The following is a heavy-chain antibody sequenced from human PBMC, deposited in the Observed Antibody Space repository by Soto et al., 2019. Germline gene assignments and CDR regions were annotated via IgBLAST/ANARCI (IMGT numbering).Heavy chain of an antibody. J-gene: IGHJ6*02. Sequence: QVQLMESGGGEVQPGRSLTISCAASGFTFSTYGMHWVRQTPGKGLEWVAVISYDGTNKFYLDSVKGRFTISRDNFKNTLTLQMNSLRADDTAVYSCAKDLQSYGDYDYYCYGMDVWGLGTRVTVSS. V-gene: IGHV3-30*18. CDR2: ISYDGTNK. CDR1: GFTFSTYG. CDR3: AKDLQSYGDYDYYCYGMDV. D-gene: IGHD4-17*01.